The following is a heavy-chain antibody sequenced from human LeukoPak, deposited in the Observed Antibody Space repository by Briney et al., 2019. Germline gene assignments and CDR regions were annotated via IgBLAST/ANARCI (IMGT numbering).Heavy chain of an antibody. CDR1: GRSITSHY. CDR2: IYTSGST. V-gene: IGHV4-4*09. J-gene: IGHJ2*01. Sequence: SETLSLTCTVSGRSITSHYWSWIRQPPGKGLEWIGYIYTSGSTNYNPSLKSRVTISVDTSRDQFSLKLSSVTAADTAVYYCARRNWYFDLWGRGTLVTVSS. CDR3: ARRNWYFDL.